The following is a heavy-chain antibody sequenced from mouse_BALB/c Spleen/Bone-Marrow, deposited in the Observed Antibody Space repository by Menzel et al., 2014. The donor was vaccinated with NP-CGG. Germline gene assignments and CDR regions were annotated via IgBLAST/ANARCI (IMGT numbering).Heavy chain of an antibody. V-gene: IGHV1S22*01. CDR2: IYPGSGST. CDR3: TNHYFDY. CDR1: GYTFTSYW. J-gene: IGHJ2*01. Sequence: LQQSGSELVRPGASVKLSCKASGYTFTSYWMHWVKQRPGQGLEWIGNIYPGSGSTNYDEKFKSKATLTVDTSSSTAYMQLSSLTSEDSAVYYCTNHYFDYWGQGTTFTVSS.